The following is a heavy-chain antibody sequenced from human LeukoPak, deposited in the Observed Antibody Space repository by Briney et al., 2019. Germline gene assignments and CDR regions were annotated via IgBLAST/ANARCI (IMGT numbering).Heavy chain of an antibody. Sequence: SETLSLTCAVYGGSFSGYYWSWIRQPPGKGLEWIGEINHSGSTNYNPSLKSRVTISVDTSKDQFSLKLSSVTAADTAVYYCARRGPGYSSGWYDFDYWGQGTLVTVSS. CDR2: INHSGST. CDR3: ARRGPGYSSGWYDFDY. D-gene: IGHD6-19*01. V-gene: IGHV4-34*01. CDR1: GGSFSGYY. J-gene: IGHJ4*02.